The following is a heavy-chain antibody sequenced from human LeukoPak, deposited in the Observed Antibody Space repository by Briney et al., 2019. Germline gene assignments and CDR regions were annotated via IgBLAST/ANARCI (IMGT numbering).Heavy chain of an antibody. CDR2: ISYDGSSK. Sequence: GGSLRLSCAASGFTFRNYGMHWVRQAPGKGLEWVALISYDGSSKYFADSVKGRFTISRDNSKNTLYLQMHSLRAEDTAVYYCAKDNVAAAGRYFDYWGQGTLVTVSS. CDR1: GFTFRNYG. J-gene: IGHJ4*02. D-gene: IGHD6-13*01. CDR3: AKDNVAAAGRYFDY. V-gene: IGHV3-30*18.